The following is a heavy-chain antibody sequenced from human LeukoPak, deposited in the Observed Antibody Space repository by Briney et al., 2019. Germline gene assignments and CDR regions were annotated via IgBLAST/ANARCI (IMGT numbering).Heavy chain of an antibody. CDR1: GGSFSGYY. Sequence: SETLSLTCAVYGGSFSGYYWSWIRQPPGKGLEWIGEINHSGSTNYNPSLKSRVTISVDTSKNQFSLKQSSVTAADTAVYYCAREPSIVVVVAAAGDAFDIWGQGTMVTVSS. V-gene: IGHV4-34*01. J-gene: IGHJ3*02. CDR3: AREPSIVVVVAAAGDAFDI. D-gene: IGHD2-15*01. CDR2: INHSGST.